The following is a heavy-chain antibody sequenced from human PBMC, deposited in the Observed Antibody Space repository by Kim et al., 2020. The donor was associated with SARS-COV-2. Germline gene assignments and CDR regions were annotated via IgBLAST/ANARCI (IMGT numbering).Heavy chain of an antibody. CDR3: GRGTISNWYDY. J-gene: IGHJ4*02. D-gene: IGHD6-13*01. V-gene: IGHV3-23*01. Sequence: GGSLRLSCAASGFTFSTYAMSWVRQAPGKGLEWVPVISDSGATTYYADSVKGRFTISRDNSKNTLYVQMNSLRVEDTAVYYCGRGTISNWYDYWGQGTLVTVSS. CDR1: GFTFSTYA. CDR2: ISDSGATT.